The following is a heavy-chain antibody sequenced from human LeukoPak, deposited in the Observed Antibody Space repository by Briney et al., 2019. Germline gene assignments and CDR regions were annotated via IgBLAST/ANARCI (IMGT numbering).Heavy chain of an antibody. J-gene: IGHJ4*02. CDR1: GFTFSSYS. Sequence: GGSLRLSCAASGFTFSSYSMNWVRQAPGKGLEWVSSISSSSSYIYSADSVKGRFTISRDSAKNSLYLQMNSLRTEDTAVYYCASSTAIGYWGQGTLVTVSS. CDR3: ASSTAIGY. V-gene: IGHV3-21*01. CDR2: ISSSSSYI.